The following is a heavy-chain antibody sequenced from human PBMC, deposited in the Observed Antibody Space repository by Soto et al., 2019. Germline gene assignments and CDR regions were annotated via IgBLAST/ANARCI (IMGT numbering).Heavy chain of an antibody. CDR1: GYTFTSYA. Sequence: GASVKVSCKASGYTFTSYAMHWVRQAPGQRLELMGWINAGNGNTKYSQKFQGRVTITRDTSASTAYMELSSLRSEDTAVYYCARDSRFLEWFIGHYYYGMDVWGQGTTVTVSS. CDR3: ARDSRFLEWFIGHYYYGMDV. J-gene: IGHJ6*02. CDR2: INAGNGNT. V-gene: IGHV1-3*01. D-gene: IGHD3-3*01.